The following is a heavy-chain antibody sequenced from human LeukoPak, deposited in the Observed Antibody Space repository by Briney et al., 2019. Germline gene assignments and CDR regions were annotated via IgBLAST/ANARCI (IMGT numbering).Heavy chain of an antibody. J-gene: IGHJ4*02. V-gene: IGHV1-8*01. CDR1: GYSFTSYD. D-gene: IGHD3-16*01. CDR2: MNPNSGNT. Sequence: ASVKVSCKASGYSFTSYDINWVRQATGQGLEWMGWMNPNSGNTGYAQKFQGRVTMTRDTSISTAYMELSSLRSEDTAVYYCAIETQTFQEINWAQEPLVTVS. CDR3: AIETQTFQEIN.